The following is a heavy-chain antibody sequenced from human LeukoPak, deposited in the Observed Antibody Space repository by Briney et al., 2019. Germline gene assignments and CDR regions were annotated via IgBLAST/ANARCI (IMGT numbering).Heavy chain of an antibody. D-gene: IGHD6-13*01. J-gene: IGHJ1*01. V-gene: IGHV1-69*13. CDR1: GDSFSTYV. Sequence: ASVKVSCKASGDSFSTYVISWVRQAPGQGLEWMGGVIPMVGTANIAQKFQGRVTITADESTSTAYMELSSLRSEDTAVYYCARRSIAAAGRGYFQHWGQGTLVTVSS. CDR3: ARRSIAAAGRGYFQH. CDR2: VIPMVGTA.